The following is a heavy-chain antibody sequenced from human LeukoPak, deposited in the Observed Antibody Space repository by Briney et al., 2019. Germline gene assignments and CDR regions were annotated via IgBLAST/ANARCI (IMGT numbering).Heavy chain of an antibody. CDR3: VRELSGGYFDY. CDR2: IDPSDADT. CDR1: GHIFTNYF. D-gene: IGHD7-27*01. J-gene: IGHJ4*02. V-gene: IGHV1-46*04. Sequence: ASVKVSCKASGHIFTNYFLHWVRQAPGQGLEWLGIIDPSDADTNYAHKLRGRVSMTRDTSTSTVYMELSSLTLEDTAVYYCVRELSGGYFDYRGKGNLVSVST.